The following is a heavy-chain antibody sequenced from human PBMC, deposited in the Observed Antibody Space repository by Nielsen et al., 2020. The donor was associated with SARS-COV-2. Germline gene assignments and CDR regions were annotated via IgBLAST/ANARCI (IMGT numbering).Heavy chain of an antibody. CDR3: AREASSGYFDY. J-gene: IGHJ4*02. CDR2: ISSSSSYT. CDR1: GFTFSDYY. V-gene: IGHV3-11*05. D-gene: IGHD6-19*01. Sequence: GESLKIPCAASGFTFSDYYMSWIRQAPGKGLEWVSYISSSSSYTNYADSVKGRFTISRDNAKNSLYLQMNSLRAEDTAVYYCAREASSGYFDYWGQGTLVTVSS.